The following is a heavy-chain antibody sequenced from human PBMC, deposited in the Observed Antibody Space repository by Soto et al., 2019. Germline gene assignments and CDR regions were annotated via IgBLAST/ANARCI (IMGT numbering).Heavy chain of an antibody. CDR3: ATNEGRDGYSFDY. J-gene: IGHJ4*02. CDR2: IIPIFGTP. V-gene: IGHV1-69*13. D-gene: IGHD5-12*01. Sequence: VASVKVSCKASGVTFSRQDMRWVRQAPGQGLEWMGGIIPIFGTPQYAEKFQDRVTITADESTSTATMELSSMTSEDTAVYYCATNEGRDGYSFDYWVQGTMVTVSS. CDR1: GVTFSRQD.